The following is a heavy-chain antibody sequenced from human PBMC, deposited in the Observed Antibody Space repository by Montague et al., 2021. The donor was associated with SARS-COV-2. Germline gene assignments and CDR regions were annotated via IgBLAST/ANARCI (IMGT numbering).Heavy chain of an antibody. J-gene: IGHJ4*02. CDR3: ARGTVDYDILTGYYYFDY. Sequence: SLRLSCAASGFTFSSYSMNWVRQATGKGLEWVSAIGTAGDTYYPGSVKGRFTISRENAKNSLYLQMNSLRAGDTAVYYCARGTVDYDILTGYYYFDYWGQGTLVTVSS. V-gene: IGHV3-13*01. CDR1: GFTFSSYS. CDR2: IGTAGDT. D-gene: IGHD3-9*01.